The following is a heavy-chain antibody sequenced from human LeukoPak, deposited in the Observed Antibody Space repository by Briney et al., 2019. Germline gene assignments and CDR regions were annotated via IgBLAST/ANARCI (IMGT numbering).Heavy chain of an antibody. V-gene: IGHV1-24*01. Sequence: GASVKVSCKVSGYTLTELSMHWVRQAPGKGLEWMGGFDPEDGETIYAQKFQGRVTMTEDTSTDTAYMELSSLRSEDTAVYYCATGIGVRFLEWLYYFDYWGQGTLVTVSS. D-gene: IGHD3-3*01. J-gene: IGHJ4*02. CDR3: ATGIGVRFLEWLYYFDY. CDR2: FDPEDGET. CDR1: GYTLTELS.